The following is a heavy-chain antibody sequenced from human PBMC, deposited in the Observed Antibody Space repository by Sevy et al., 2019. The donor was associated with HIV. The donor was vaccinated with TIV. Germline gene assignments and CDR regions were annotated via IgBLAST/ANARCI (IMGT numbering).Heavy chain of an antibody. V-gene: IGHV7-4-1*02. CDR3: ARGIGQQLAVSFDY. CDR2: INTNTGNP. CDR1: GYTFTRYG. Sequence: ASVKVSCKASGYTFTRYGINWVRQAPGQGPEWMGWINTNTGNPTYDQGFTGRFVFSLDTAASTASLVIRSLKTDDTAIYYCARGIGQQLAVSFDYWGHGTLVTVSS. D-gene: IGHD6-13*01. J-gene: IGHJ4*01.